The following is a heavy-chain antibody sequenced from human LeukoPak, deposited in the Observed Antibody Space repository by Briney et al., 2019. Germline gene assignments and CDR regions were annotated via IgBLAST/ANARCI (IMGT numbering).Heavy chain of an antibody. CDR1: GFTFSSYA. CDR3: AKGPDDISTGYLTY. J-gene: IGHJ4*02. V-gene: IGHV3-23*01. CDR2: ISGSGGST. D-gene: IGHD3-9*01. Sequence: GGSLRLSCAASGFTFSSYAMSWVRQAPGKGLEWVSAISGSGGSTYYADSVKGRFTISRDNSKNTLYLQMNSLRAEDTAVYYCAKGPDDISTGYLTYWGQGTLVTVSS.